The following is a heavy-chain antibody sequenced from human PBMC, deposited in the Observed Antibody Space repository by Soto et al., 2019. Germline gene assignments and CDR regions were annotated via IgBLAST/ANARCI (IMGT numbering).Heavy chain of an antibody. CDR1: GGTFSRHA. CDR2: IIPIFGTA. D-gene: IGHD3-22*01. V-gene: IGHV1-69*01. CDR3: ARGWGYDSNDYYYAY. Sequence: QVQLVQSGAEVRKPGSSVKVSCKASGGTFSRHAISWVRQAPGQGLEWMGGIIPIFGTANHAQKFQGRVMIIADESTSTVYMELSSLRSEDTAMYYCARGWGYDSNDYYYAYWGQETLVIVSS. J-gene: IGHJ4*02.